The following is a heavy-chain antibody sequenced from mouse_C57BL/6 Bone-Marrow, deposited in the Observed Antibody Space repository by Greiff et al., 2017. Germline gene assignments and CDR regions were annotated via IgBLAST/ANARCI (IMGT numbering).Heavy chain of an antibody. Sequence: EVKLMESGGGLVKPGGSLKLSCAASGFTFSDSGMHWVRQAPEKGLEWVAYISSGSSTIYYADTVKGRFTISRDNAKNTLFLQMTSLRSEDTAMYYCARPDDYAWFAYWGQGTLVTVSA. CDR3: ARPDDYAWFAY. V-gene: IGHV5-17*01. J-gene: IGHJ3*01. D-gene: IGHD2-4*01. CDR2: ISSGSSTI. CDR1: GFTFSDSG.